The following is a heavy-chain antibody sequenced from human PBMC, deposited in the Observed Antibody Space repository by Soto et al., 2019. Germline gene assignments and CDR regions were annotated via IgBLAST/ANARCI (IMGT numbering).Heavy chain of an antibody. V-gene: IGHV3-9*01. D-gene: IGHD3-9*01. CDR2: ISWNSGSI. J-gene: IGHJ4*02. CDR3: AKALRYFDWLLSASGFDY. Sequence: EVQLVESGGGLVQPGRSLRLSCAASGFTFDDYAMHWVRQAPGKGLEWVSGISWNSGSIGYADSVKGRFTISRDNAKNSLYLQMNSLRAEDTALYYCAKALRYFDWLLSASGFDYWGQGTLVTVSS. CDR1: GFTFDDYA.